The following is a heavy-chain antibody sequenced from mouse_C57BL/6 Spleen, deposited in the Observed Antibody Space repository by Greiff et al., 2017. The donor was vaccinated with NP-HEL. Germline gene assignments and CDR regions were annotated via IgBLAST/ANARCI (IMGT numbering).Heavy chain of an antibody. D-gene: IGHD1-1*01. V-gene: IGHV1-50*01. CDR3: ARGVYYPHSYFDV. CDR2: IDPSDSYT. J-gene: IGHJ1*03. Sequence: VKLQQPGAELVKPGASVKLSCKASGYTFTSYWMQWVKQRPGQGLEWIGEIDPSDSYTNYNQKFKGKATLTVDTSSSTAYMQLSSLTSEDSAVYYCARGVYYPHSYFDVWGTGTTVTVSS. CDR1: GYTFTSYW.